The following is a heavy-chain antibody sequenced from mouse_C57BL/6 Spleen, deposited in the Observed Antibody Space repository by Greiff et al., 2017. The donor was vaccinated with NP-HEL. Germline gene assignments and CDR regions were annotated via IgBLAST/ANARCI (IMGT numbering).Heavy chain of an antibody. J-gene: IGHJ3*01. Sequence: DVKLVESGGGLVKPGGSLKLSCAASGFTFSSYAMSWVRQTPEKRLEWVATISDGGSYTYYPDNVKGRFTISRDNAKNNLYLQMSHLKSEDTAMYYCAREGPYDGYKAWFAYWGQGTLVTVSA. CDR3: AREGPYDGYKAWFAY. D-gene: IGHD2-3*01. V-gene: IGHV5-4*01. CDR2: ISDGGSYT. CDR1: GFTFSSYA.